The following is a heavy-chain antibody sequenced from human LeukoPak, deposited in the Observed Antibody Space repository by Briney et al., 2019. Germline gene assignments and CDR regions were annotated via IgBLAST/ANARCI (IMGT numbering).Heavy chain of an antibody. D-gene: IGHD2-15*01. CDR1: GGSISSSSYY. V-gene: IGHV4-39*07. J-gene: IGHJ5*02. CDR3: ARARYCSGGSCYSGNWFDP. Sequence: SETLSLTCTVSGGSISSSSYYWGWIRQPPGKGLEWIGSIYYSGSTYYNPSLKSRITISVDTSQNQFSLKLSSVTAADTAVYYCARARYCSGGSCYSGNWFDPWGQGTLVTVSS. CDR2: IYYSGST.